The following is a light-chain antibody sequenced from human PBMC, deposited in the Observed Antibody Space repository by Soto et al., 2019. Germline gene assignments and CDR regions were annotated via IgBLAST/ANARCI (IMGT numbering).Light chain of an antibody. CDR3: CSYTDSRTHI. Sequence: QSALTQPASISGSPGQSITISCTGTISDIGGYNYVSWYQHHPGKAPKLIIYDVTRRPSGVSPRFSGSKSGNTASLTISGLQAEDEADYYCCSYTDSRTHIFGSGTKVTVL. V-gene: IGLV2-14*01. CDR1: ISDIGGYNY. J-gene: IGLJ1*01. CDR2: DVT.